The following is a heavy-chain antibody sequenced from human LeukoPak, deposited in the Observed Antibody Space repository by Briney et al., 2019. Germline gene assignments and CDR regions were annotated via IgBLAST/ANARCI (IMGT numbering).Heavy chain of an antibody. D-gene: IGHD5-24*01. J-gene: IGHJ4*02. CDR3: ARGGGDVYNVFDY. CDR2: IYYSGNT. CDR1: GGSISNYF. V-gene: IGHV4-59*08. Sequence: PSETLSLTCTVSGGSISNYFWTWIRQPPGKGLEWIGYIYYSGNTNYNPSLQSRVTISVDTSKNQFSLKLSSVTAADTAVYYCARGGGDVYNVFDYWGQGTLVTVS.